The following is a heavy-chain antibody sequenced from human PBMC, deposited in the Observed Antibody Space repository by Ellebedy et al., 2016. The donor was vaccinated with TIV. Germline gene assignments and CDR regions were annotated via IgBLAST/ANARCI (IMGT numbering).Heavy chain of an antibody. V-gene: IGHV3-7*01. Sequence: GESLKISXAASGFNFNNYWVTWVRQAPGKGLEWVANINQDGTEKYYMDSVKGRFTISRDNAQNSLFLQMNSLRVEDTAIYYCARGQAIVATIYTDFDYWGQGTLVTVSS. CDR3: ARGQAIVATIYTDFDY. CDR1: GFNFNNYW. J-gene: IGHJ4*02. CDR2: INQDGTEK. D-gene: IGHD5-12*01.